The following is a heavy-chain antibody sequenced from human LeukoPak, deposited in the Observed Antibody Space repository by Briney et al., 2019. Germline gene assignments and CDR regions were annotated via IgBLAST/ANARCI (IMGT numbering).Heavy chain of an antibody. CDR2: TARADDVI. J-gene: IGHJ6*02. CDR1: GLTFSDAC. V-gene: IGHV3-23*01. D-gene: IGHD3-10*02. CDR3: ANYVRRPAGMDV. Sequence: GRSLRLACAVSGLTFSDACMIWVRQERENRLESVAVTARADDVIQYADSGKGRFASSTVNSKNTIYLQMNNMRAEDTALYFCANYVRRPAGMDVWGQGTMVTVSS.